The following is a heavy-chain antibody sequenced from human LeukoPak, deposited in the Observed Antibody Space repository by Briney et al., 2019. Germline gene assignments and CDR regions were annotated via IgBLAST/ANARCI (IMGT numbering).Heavy chain of an antibody. D-gene: IGHD3-22*01. J-gene: IGHJ4*02. Sequence: GESLRLSCAAAGFSVSSNYMSWVRQAPGKGLEWVSVFYSGGRTYYADSVKGRFTISRDNSKNTLYLQMNSLRAEDTAVYYCAKINYYDSSGPTPDYWGQGTLVTVSS. CDR1: GFSVSSNY. V-gene: IGHV3-53*01. CDR2: FYSGGRT. CDR3: AKINYYDSSGPTPDY.